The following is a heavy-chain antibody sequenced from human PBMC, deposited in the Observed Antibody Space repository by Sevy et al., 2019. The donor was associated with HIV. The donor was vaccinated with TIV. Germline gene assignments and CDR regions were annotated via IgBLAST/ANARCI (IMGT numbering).Heavy chain of an antibody. CDR3: ARDLTMVRGIDYYYYYYGMDV. CDR2: IYSGGST. CDR1: GFTVSSNY. J-gene: IGHJ6*02. Sequence: GGSLRLSCAASGFTVSSNYMSWVRQAPGKGLEWVSVIYSGGSTYYADSVKGRFTISRDNSKNTLYLQMNSLRVEDTVAYYCARDLTMVRGIDYYYYYYGMDVWGQGTTVTVSS. V-gene: IGHV3-53*01. D-gene: IGHD3-10*01.